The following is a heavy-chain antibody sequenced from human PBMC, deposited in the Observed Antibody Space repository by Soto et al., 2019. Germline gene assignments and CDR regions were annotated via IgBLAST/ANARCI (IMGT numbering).Heavy chain of an antibody. V-gene: IGHV6-1*01. Sequence: PSQTLSLTCVGSGDTVSSNSVAWNWVRQSPSRGLEWFGRTYYRSRWYSDYAVSVRSRIDINADTSKNQVSLQLNSVTPEDTAVYYCARSEEDSDYYYYGMDVWGQGTTVTVSS. J-gene: IGHJ6*02. CDR3: ARSEEDSDYYYYGMDV. D-gene: IGHD2-15*01. CDR2: TYYRSRWYS. CDR1: GDTVSSNSVA.